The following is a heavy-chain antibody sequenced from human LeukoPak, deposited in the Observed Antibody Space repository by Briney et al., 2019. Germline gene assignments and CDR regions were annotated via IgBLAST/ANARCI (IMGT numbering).Heavy chain of an antibody. CDR2: MNPNSGNT. CDR1: GYTFTSYD. D-gene: IGHD1-26*01. J-gene: IGHJ6*03. CDR3: ARASPNSYLSYYYYMDV. Sequence: ASVKVSCKASGYTFTSYDINWVRQATGQGLEWMGWMNPNSGNTGYAQKFQGRVTITRNTSISTAYMELSSLRSEDTAVYYCARASPNSYLSYYYYMDVWGKGTTVTVSS. V-gene: IGHV1-8*03.